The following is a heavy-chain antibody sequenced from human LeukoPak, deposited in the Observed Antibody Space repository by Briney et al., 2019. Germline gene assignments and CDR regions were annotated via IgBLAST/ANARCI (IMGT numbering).Heavy chain of an antibody. CDR2: INHSGST. Sequence: ASETLSLTCAVYGGSFSGYYWSWIRQPPGKGLEWVGEINHSGSTNYNPSLKSRVTISVDTSKNQFSLKLSSVTAADTAVYYCARGLMRAFKGFGSVINDGGYWGQGTLVTVSS. CDR1: GGSFSGYY. CDR3: ARGLMRAFKGFGSVINDGGY. V-gene: IGHV4-34*01. J-gene: IGHJ4*02. D-gene: IGHD3-10*01.